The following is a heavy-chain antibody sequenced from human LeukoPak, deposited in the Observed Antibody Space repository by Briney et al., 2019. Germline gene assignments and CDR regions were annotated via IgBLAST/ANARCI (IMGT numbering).Heavy chain of an antibody. CDR3: AREGIAAAGGLDY. J-gene: IGHJ4*02. V-gene: IGHV4-59*01. CDR1: GGSISSYY. Sequence: SETLSLTCTVSGGSISSYYWSWIRQPPGKGLEWIGYIYYSGSTNYNPSLTSRVTISVDTSKNHFSLKLSSVTAADTAVYYCAREGIAAAGGLDYWGQGTLVTVSS. D-gene: IGHD6-13*01. CDR2: IYYSGST.